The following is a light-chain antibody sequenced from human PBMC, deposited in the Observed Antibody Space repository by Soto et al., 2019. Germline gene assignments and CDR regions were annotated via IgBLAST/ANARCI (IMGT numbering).Light chain of an antibody. CDR3: QQYGSSPPWT. V-gene: IGKV3-20*01. CDR2: DVS. Sequence: EIVLTQSPGTLSLSPGERASLSCRASQSVSSNYLAWYQQKSGQAPSLLIYDVSRRATGIPERFSGSGSGTDFTLIISRLEPEDFAVYYCQQYGSSPPWTFGQGTKVDIK. J-gene: IGKJ1*01. CDR1: QSVSSNY.